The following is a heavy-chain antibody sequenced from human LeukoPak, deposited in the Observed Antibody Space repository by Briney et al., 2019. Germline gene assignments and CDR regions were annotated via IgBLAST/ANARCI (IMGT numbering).Heavy chain of an antibody. CDR3: ARAYYESSAYRHAVYFDY. CDR2: IIPIFGTA. J-gene: IGHJ4*02. D-gene: IGHD3-22*01. CDR1: GYTFTSYG. Sequence: SVKVSCKASGYTFTSYGISWVRQSPGQGLEWMGGIIPIFGTANYAQKFQGRVTITTDESTSTAYMELSSLRSEDTAVYYCARAYYESSAYRHAVYFDYWGQGTLVTVSS. V-gene: IGHV1-69*05.